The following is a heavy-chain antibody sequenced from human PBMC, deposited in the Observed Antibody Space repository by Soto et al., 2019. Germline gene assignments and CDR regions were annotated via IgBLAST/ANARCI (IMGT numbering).Heavy chain of an antibody. J-gene: IGHJ6*02. CDR2: ISWNPGTI. D-gene: IGHD2-15*01. Sequence: EVHLVESGGGVVQPGRSLRLSCAASGFIFDDYAMHWVRQAPGKGLEWVSGISWNPGTIGYADSVKGRFTISRDNAKNSRYLQMTILRAEDTALYCCAKDNGPDIVGVQYAMDGWGQGTTVTVSS. CDR1: GFIFDDYA. V-gene: IGHV3-9*01. CDR3: AKDNGPDIVGVQYAMDG.